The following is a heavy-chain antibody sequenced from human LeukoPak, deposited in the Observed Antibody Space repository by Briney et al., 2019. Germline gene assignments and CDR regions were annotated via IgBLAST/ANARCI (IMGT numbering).Heavy chain of an antibody. CDR2: INGDGSST. D-gene: IGHD2-2*01. CDR1: GFTFSSYW. J-gene: IGHJ4*02. CDR3: TTRPLGSCSGNSCQGLDY. Sequence: GGSLRLSCAASGFTFSSYWMHWVRQAPGKGLVWVSRINGDGSSTAYADSVKGRFTISRDNSKNTLYLQMNSVRAEDTAVYYCTTRPLGSCSGNSCQGLDYWGQGTLVTVSS. V-gene: IGHV3-74*01.